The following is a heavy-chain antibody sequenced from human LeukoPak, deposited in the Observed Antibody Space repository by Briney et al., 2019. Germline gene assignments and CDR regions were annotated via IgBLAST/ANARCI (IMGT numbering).Heavy chain of an antibody. CDR2: IIPIFGTA. D-gene: IGHD6-19*01. V-gene: IGHV1-69*05. Sequence: SVKVSCKASGGTFSSYAISWVRQAPGQGLEWMGGIIPIFGTANYAQKFQGRVTITTDESTSTAYMELSSLRSEDTAVYYCARDAGTAVAVNYFDYWGQGTLVTVSS. CDR1: GGTFSSYA. CDR3: ARDAGTAVAVNYFDY. J-gene: IGHJ4*02.